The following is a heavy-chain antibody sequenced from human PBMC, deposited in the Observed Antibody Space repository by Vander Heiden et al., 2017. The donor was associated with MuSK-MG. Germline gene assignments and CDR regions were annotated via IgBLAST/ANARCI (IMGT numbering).Heavy chain of an antibody. Sequence: QVQLQESGPGLVTTAQTLSLTCNVSGVSIGKNGYYWSWIRQLPGKGLEWIGYIYYSGATYYHPSLLGRASISADTSKNHFSLRLRSVTAADTALYFCAGGPPASVGPGTVTWFDPWGQGVPVTVSS. CDR3: AGGPPASVGPGTVTWFDP. D-gene: IGHD1-1*01. CDR2: IYYSGAT. CDR1: GVSIGKNGYY. J-gene: IGHJ5*02. V-gene: IGHV4-31*03.